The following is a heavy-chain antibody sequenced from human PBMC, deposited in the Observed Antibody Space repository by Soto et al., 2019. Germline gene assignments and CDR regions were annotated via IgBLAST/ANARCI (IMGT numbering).Heavy chain of an antibody. D-gene: IGHD3-10*01. Sequence: ASVKVSCKASGGTFSSYAISWVRQAPGQGLEWMGIINLSGGSTSYAQKFQGRVTMTRDTSTSTVYMELSSLRSEDTAVYYCARVGEVAPWQGAFDIWGKGTMVTVS. CDR1: GGTFSSYA. J-gene: IGHJ3*02. CDR3: ARVGEVAPWQGAFDI. V-gene: IGHV1-46*03. CDR2: INLSGGST.